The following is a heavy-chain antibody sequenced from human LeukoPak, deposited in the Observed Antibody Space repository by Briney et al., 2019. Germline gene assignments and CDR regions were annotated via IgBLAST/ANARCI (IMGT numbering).Heavy chain of an antibody. CDR3: AREMGIKAFDV. V-gene: IGHV1-2*02. CDR2: IDPKSGGT. Sequence: GASVKVSCKXSGYTLTEKHLYWVRQAPGQGLERMGWIDPKSGGTNVAQNFQGRLTMTRDTSINTAYMELSRLTSDDTTVYYCAREMGIKAFDVWGQGTMVTVSS. D-gene: IGHD7-27*01. J-gene: IGHJ3*01. CDR1: GYTLTEKH.